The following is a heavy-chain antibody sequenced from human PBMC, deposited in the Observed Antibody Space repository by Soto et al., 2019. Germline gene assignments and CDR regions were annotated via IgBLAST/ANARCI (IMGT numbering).Heavy chain of an antibody. Sequence: ASVKVSCKASGYTFTSYYMHWVRQAPGQGLEWMGMINPSGGNTSYAQKFQGRVTMTRNTSTNTAHMELSSLRSEDTAVYFCARGGDTSTWYDLDYWGQGALVTVSS. J-gene: IGHJ4*02. CDR3: ARGGDTSTWYDLDY. CDR1: GYTFTSYY. V-gene: IGHV1-46*01. CDR2: INPSGGNT. D-gene: IGHD6-13*01.